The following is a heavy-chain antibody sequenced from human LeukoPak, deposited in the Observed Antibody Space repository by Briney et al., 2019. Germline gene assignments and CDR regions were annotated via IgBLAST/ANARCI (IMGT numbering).Heavy chain of an antibody. Sequence: GGSLRLSCAASGVTFSSYAMHWVRQAPGKGLEWVAVISYDGSNKYYADSVKGRFTISRDNSKNTLYLQMNSLRAEDTAVYYYARYDARYGMDVWGQGTTVTVSS. D-gene: IGHD1-1*01. V-gene: IGHV3-30-3*01. J-gene: IGHJ6*02. CDR1: GVTFSSYA. CDR3: ARYDARYGMDV. CDR2: ISYDGSNK.